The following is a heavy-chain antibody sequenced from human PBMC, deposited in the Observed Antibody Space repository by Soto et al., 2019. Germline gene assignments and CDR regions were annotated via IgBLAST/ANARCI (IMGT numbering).Heavy chain of an antibody. CDR3: AEDSYYHDRPGYYIFDY. D-gene: IGHD3-22*01. J-gene: IGHJ4*02. Sequence: SLKLCRVTSRFPIDRHAMIRFRQAPVKGLEWVAHISYDGSNEHYVDSVKGRFTISRDNSKNTLYLQMTSLRAEDTAVYYCAEDSYYHDRPGYYIFDYWGQGT. CDR1: RFPIDRHA. CDR2: ISYDGSNE. V-gene: IGHV3-30*04.